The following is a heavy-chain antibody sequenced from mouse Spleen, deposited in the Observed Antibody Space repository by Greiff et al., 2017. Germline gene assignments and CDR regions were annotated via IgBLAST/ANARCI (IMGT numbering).Heavy chain of an antibody. CDR3: ARNPYYYGSSPHWYFDV. D-gene: IGHD1-1*01. J-gene: IGHJ1*01. CDR2: ISSGGSYT. V-gene: IGHV5-9-1*01. Sequence: EVKLVESGGGLVKPGGSLKLSCAASGFTFSSYAMSWVRQTPEKRLEWVATISSGGSYTYYPDSVKGRFTISRDNAKNTLYLQMSSLRSEDTAMYYCARNPYYYGSSPHWYFDVWGAGTTVTVSS. CDR1: GFTFSSYA.